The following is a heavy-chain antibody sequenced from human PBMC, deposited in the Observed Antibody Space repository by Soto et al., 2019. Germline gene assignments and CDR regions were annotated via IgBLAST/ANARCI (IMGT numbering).Heavy chain of an antibody. Sequence: PSETLSLTCTVSGGSISSSSYYWVWIRQPPGKGLEWIGSIYYSGTTYYNPSLKSRVTISVDTSKNQFSLKLRSVTAADTAVYYCARQSPDYLGSVGWFDPWGQGTLVTV. V-gene: IGHV4-39*01. CDR2: IYYSGTT. D-gene: IGHD1-26*01. J-gene: IGHJ5*02. CDR3: ARQSPDYLGSVGWFDP. CDR1: GGSISSSSYY.